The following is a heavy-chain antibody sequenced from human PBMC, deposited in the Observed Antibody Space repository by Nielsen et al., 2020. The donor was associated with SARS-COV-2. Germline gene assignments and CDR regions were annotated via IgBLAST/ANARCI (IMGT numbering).Heavy chain of an antibody. CDR1: GFTFSSYW. V-gene: IGHV3-7*01. CDR2: IKQDGSEK. J-gene: IGHJ6*02. Sequence: GESLKISCAASGFTFSSYWMSWVRQAPGKGLKWVANIKQDGSEKYYVDSVKGRFTISRDNAKNSLYLQMNSLRAEDTAVYYCAREVRFLEWFSPMDVWGQGTTVTVSS. D-gene: IGHD3-3*01. CDR3: AREVRFLEWFSPMDV.